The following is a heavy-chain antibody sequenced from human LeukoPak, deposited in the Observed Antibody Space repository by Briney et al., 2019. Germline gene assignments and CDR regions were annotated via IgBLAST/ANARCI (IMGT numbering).Heavy chain of an antibody. J-gene: IGHJ6*02. CDR2: ISGSGGST. D-gene: IGHD3-10*01. Sequence: PGGSLRHSCAASGFTFSSYAMSWVRQAPGKGLEWVSAISGSGGSTYYADSVKGRFTISRDNSKNTLYLQMNSLRAEDTAVYYCAKSLRGVYYYGMDVWGQGTTVTVSS. V-gene: IGHV3-23*01. CDR3: AKSLRGVYYYGMDV. CDR1: GFTFSSYA.